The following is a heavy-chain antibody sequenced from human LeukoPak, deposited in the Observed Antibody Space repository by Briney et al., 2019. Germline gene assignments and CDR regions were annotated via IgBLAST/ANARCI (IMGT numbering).Heavy chain of an antibody. Sequence: GGSLRLSCAASGFTFSSYAMSWVRQAPGKGLEWVSAISGSGGSTYYADSVKGRFTISRDNSKNTLYLQMNSLRAEDTAVYYCAKGRYYGSGSSLFDYWGQGTLVTVSS. D-gene: IGHD3-10*01. CDR3: AKGRYYGSGSSLFDY. V-gene: IGHV3-23*01. CDR2: ISGSGGST. CDR1: GFTFSSYA. J-gene: IGHJ4*02.